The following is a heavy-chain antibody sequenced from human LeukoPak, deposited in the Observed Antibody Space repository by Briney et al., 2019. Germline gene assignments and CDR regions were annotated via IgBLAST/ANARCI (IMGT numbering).Heavy chain of an antibody. D-gene: IGHD4-23*01. CDR1: GFTFSNYA. V-gene: IGHV3-23*01. CDR2: ISGSGGST. CDR3: AKDLITVITPVDY. J-gene: IGHJ4*02. Sequence: GGSLRLSCAASGFTFSNYAMNWVRQAPGKGLEWVSGISGSGGSTYYADSVKGRFTISRDNSKNALYLQMNSLRAEDTAVYYCAKDLITVITPVDYWGRGTLVTVSS.